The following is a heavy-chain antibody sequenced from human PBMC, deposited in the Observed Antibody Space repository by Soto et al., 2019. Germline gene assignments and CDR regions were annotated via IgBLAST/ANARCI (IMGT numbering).Heavy chain of an antibody. CDR2: ISWNSGSI. V-gene: IGHV3-9*01. CDR3: AKDARAVAGMAFDY. Sequence: GGSLRPSCAASGFTFDDYAMHWVRQAPGKGLEWVSGISWNSGSIGYADSVKGRFTISRDNAKNSLYLQMNSLRAEDTALYYCAKDARAVAGMAFDYWGQGTLVTVSS. CDR1: GFTFDDYA. J-gene: IGHJ4*02. D-gene: IGHD6-19*01.